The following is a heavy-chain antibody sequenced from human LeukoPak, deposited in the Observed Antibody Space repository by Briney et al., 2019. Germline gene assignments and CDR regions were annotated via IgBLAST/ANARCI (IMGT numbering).Heavy chain of an antibody. Sequence: GGSLRLSCAASGLTFSSYWMNWARQAPGKGLEWVASINHNGNVYYYVDSVKGRFTISRDNAKNSLYLQMSNLRAEDTAVYFCARGGGLDVWGQGAAVTVSS. D-gene: IGHD3-16*01. V-gene: IGHV3-7*03. CDR3: ARGGGLDV. CDR1: GLTFSSYW. CDR2: INHNGNVY. J-gene: IGHJ6*02.